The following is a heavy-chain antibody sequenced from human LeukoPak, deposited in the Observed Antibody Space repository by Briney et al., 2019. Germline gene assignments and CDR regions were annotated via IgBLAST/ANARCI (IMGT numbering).Heavy chain of an antibody. CDR2: IIPIFGTA. CDR1: GGTFSSYA. CDR3: AIRHYYDSSGYYVWFDP. J-gene: IGHJ5*02. Sequence: SVKVSCKASGGTFSSYAISWVRLAPGQGLEWMGGIIPIFGTANYAQKFQGRVTITTDESTSTAYMELSSLRSEDTAVYYCAIRHYYDSSGYYVWFDPWGQGTLVTVSS. D-gene: IGHD3-22*01. V-gene: IGHV1-69*05.